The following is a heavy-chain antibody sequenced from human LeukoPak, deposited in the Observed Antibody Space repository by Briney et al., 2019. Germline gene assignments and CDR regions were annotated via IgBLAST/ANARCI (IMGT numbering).Heavy chain of an antibody. CDR2: ISWNSGSI. Sequence: GGSLRLSCAASGFTFDDYAMHWVRQAPGKGLEWVSGISWNSGSIGYADSVKGRFTISRDNAKNSLYLQMNSLRAEDTALYYCAKEEGAIAAAAFFDYWGQGTLVTVSS. CDR3: AKEEGAIAAAAFFDY. CDR1: GFTFDDYA. D-gene: IGHD6-13*01. J-gene: IGHJ4*02. V-gene: IGHV3-9*01.